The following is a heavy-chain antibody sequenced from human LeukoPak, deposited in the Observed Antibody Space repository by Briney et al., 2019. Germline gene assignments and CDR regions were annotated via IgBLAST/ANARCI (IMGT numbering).Heavy chain of an antibody. J-gene: IGHJ5*02. Sequence: GRSLRLSCAASGFTFEHYAMHWVRQAPGKGLEGVSGVNWNSGSRGYGDSVKGRFTISRDNAKKSLYLEMNNLRAEDTALYYCAKGSGDGYSSNSSSDPWGQGILVIVST. CDR3: AKGSGDGYSSNSSSDP. CDR1: GFTFEHYA. CDR2: VNWNSGSR. V-gene: IGHV3-9*01. D-gene: IGHD6-19*01.